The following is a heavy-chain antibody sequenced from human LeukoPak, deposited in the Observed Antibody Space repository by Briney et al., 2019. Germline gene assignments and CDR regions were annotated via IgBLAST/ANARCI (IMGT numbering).Heavy chain of an antibody. CDR3: ARESYSSGSERYYYFDY. J-gene: IGHJ4*02. CDR1: GFTFSSYG. V-gene: IGHV3-33*01. Sequence: GGSLRLSCAASGFTFSSYGMHWVRQAPGKGLEWVAVIWYDGSNKYYADSVKGRFTISRDNSKNTLYLQMSSLRAEDTAVYYCARESYSSGSERYYYFDYWGQGTLVTVSS. CDR2: IWYDGSNK. D-gene: IGHD6-19*01.